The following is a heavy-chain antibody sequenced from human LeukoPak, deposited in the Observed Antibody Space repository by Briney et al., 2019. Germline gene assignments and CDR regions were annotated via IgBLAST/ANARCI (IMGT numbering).Heavy chain of an antibody. Sequence: ASVKVSCKASGYTFTSYGISWVRQAPGQGLEWMGWISAYNGNTNYAQKLQGRVTMTTDTSTSTAYMELRSLRSDDTAVYYCARAYHAYSSGWYGGAFDIWGQGTMVTVSS. D-gene: IGHD6-19*01. V-gene: IGHV1-18*01. CDR2: ISAYNGNT. CDR1: GYTFTSYG. J-gene: IGHJ3*02. CDR3: ARAYHAYSSGWYGGAFDI.